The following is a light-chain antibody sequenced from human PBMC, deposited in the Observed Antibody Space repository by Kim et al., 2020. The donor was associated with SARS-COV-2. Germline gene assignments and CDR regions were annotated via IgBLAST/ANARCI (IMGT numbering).Light chain of an antibody. CDR3: STYTSSTTWV. CDR2: GVI. CDR1: RRDGCGYDY. J-gene: IGLJ3*02. Sequence: GASITVTSTVTRRDGCGYDYGSWNQQHPGRAPEHMFYGVIKRPSGGYNRFSSSRSGNTASLTISGRRAEDEADYYCSTYTSSTTWVFGGGTQLTVL. V-gene: IGLV2-14*01.